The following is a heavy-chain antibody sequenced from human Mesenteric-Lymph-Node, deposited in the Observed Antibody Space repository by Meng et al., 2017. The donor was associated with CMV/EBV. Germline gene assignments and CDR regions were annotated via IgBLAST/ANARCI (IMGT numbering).Heavy chain of an antibody. J-gene: IGHJ4*02. Sequence: GESLMISCVGSGFIFSNYEMNWVRQVPGKGLEWLAYMTGSGNVVIYADSLRGRFTISRDNAMNSLFLQMNSLRVEDTAIYYCTRFSGTYHRDWGQGTLVTVSS. D-gene: IGHD1-26*01. CDR2: MTGSGNVV. CDR3: TRFSGTYHRD. V-gene: IGHV3-48*03. CDR1: GFIFSNYE.